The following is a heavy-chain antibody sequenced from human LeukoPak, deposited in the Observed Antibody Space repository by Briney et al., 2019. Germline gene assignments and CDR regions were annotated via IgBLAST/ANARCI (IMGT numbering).Heavy chain of an antibody. CDR3: AREPYVQLWLFGGGIGGFIDY. CDR2: INHSGST. V-gene: IGHV4-34*01. CDR1: GGSFSGYY. Sequence: SETLSLTCAVYGGSFSGYYWSWSRQPPGKGLEWIGEINHSGSTNYNPSPKSRVTISLDTSKNQFSLKLSSVTAADTAVYYCAREPYVQLWLFGGGIGGFIDYWGQGTLVTVSS. J-gene: IGHJ4*02. D-gene: IGHD5-18*01.